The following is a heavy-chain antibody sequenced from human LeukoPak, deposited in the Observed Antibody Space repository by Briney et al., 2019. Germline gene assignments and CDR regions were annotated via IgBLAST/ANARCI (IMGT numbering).Heavy chain of an antibody. CDR3: ARHSRQQLVHFDY. CDR2: IYYSGST. D-gene: IGHD6-13*01. CDR1: GGSISSSSYY. V-gene: IGHV4-39*01. J-gene: IGHJ4*02. Sequence: SETLSLTCTVSGGSISSSSYYGGWIRQPPGKGRGGIGSIYYSGSTYYNPSLKSRVTISVDTSKNQFSLKLSSVTAADTAVYYCARHSRQQLVHFDYWGQGTLVTVSS.